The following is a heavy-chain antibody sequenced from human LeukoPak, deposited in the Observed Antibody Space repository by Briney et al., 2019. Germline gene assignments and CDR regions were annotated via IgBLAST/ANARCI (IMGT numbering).Heavy chain of an antibody. V-gene: IGHV3-11*06. CDR1: EFTFSDYY. CDR2: ISSSSSYT. J-gene: IGHJ4*02. D-gene: IGHD4-17*01. Sequence: GGSLRLSCAASEFTFSDYYMSWIRQAPGKGLEWVSYISSSSSYTNYADSVKGRFTISRDNAKNSLYLQMNSLRAEDTAVYYCARSMTTVTTIDYWGQGTLVTVSS. CDR3: ARSMTTVTTIDY.